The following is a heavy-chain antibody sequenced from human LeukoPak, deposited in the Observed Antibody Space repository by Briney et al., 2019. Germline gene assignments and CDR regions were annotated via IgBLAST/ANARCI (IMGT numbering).Heavy chain of an antibody. CDR2: IKQDGSEK. CDR1: GFTFSSYW. V-gene: IGHV3-7*05. D-gene: IGHD6-13*01. J-gene: IGHJ3*02. Sequence: PGGSLRLSCAASGFTFSSYWMSWVRQAPGKGLEWVANIKQDGSEKYYVDSVKGRFTISRDNAKNSLYLQMDSLRAEDTAVYYCARWGTYSSSWLGAFDIWDQGTMVTVSS. CDR3: ARWGTYSSSWLGAFDI.